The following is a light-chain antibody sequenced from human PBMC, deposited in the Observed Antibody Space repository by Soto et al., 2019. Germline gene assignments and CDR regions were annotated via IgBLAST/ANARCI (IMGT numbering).Light chain of an antibody. J-gene: IGLJ1*01. Sequence: QSVLTQPPSASGTPGQRVTISCSGSSSNIGSNTVNWYQQLPGTAPKLLIYNNNQRPSGVPDRCCGSKSGTSASLAISGLQSEDEDDYYCAAWDDSLNGLVFGAGTKVTVL. CDR2: NNN. CDR3: AAWDDSLNGLV. V-gene: IGLV1-44*01. CDR1: SSNIGSNT.